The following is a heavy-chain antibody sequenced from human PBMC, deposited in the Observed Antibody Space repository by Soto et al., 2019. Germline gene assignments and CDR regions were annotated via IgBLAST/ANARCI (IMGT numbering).Heavy chain of an antibody. CDR2: TSGSGDTT. V-gene: IGHV3-23*01. Sequence: GSLRLSCAASGFTFSSYGITWVRQAPGKGLEWVSSTSGSGDTTYYADSVKGRFTISRDNSKNTLYLQMNSLRAEDTAVYYCARDMVRGMDVWGQGTTVTVSS. J-gene: IGHJ6*02. D-gene: IGHD3-10*01. CDR1: GFTFSSYG. CDR3: ARDMVRGMDV.